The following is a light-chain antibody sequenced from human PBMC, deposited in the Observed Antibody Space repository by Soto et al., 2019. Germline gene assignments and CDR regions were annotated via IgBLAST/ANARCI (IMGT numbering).Light chain of an antibody. J-gene: IGLJ1*01. CDR3: QSYDSSLSGYV. CDR1: SSNIGAGYE. Sequence: QAVVTQPHSVSEAPGQRVTISCTGSSSNIGAGYEAHWYQQVPGTAPKLLIYENNNRPSGVPDRFSGSKSGTSASLAITGLQAEDEAEYYCQSYDSSLSGYVFGTGTKLTVL. CDR2: ENN. V-gene: IGLV1-40*01.